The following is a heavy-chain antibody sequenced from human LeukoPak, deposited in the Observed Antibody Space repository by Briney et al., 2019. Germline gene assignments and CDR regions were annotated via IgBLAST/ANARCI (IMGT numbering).Heavy chain of an antibody. D-gene: IGHD3-16*02. CDR1: GGSFSGYY. CDR2: INHSGST. CDR3: ARRSVWGSYRQLDY. Sequence: SETLSLTCAVYGGSFSGYYWSWIRQPPGKGLEWIGEINHSGSTNYNPSLKSRVTISVDTSKNQFSLKLSSVTAADTAVYYCARRSVWGSYRQLDYWGQGTLVTVSS. V-gene: IGHV4-34*01. J-gene: IGHJ4*02.